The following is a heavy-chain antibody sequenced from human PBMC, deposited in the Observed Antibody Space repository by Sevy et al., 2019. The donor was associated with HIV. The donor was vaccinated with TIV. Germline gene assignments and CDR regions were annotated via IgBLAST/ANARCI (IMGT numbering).Heavy chain of an antibody. V-gene: IGHV3-23*01. CDR1: EFTFSSYA. CDR3: ARDSNEYGDYRLSYYFDY. D-gene: IGHD4-17*01. J-gene: IGHJ4*02. CDR2: ISGSGRYT. Sequence: GGSLRLSCAASEFTFSSYAMSWVRQAPGKGLEWVSSISGSGRYTYYADSVEGRFTISRDESKNTLYLQMNSLRAEDTAVYYCARDSNEYGDYRLSYYFDYWGQGALVTVSS.